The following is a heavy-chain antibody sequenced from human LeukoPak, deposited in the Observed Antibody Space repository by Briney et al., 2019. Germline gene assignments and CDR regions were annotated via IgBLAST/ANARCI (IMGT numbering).Heavy chain of an antibody. V-gene: IGHV3-30*02. J-gene: IGHJ4*02. D-gene: IGHD1-26*01. CDR2: IWYGGNNQ. CDR1: GFTFSNYA. Sequence: GGSLRLSCAASGFTFSNYAMHWVRQAPGKGLEWVAVIWYGGNNQYYTESVKGRFTISRDNSKNTLYLQMNSLKTEDTAVYYCAKDNGGGYSGLDFWGQGALVTVSS. CDR3: AKDNGGGYSGLDF.